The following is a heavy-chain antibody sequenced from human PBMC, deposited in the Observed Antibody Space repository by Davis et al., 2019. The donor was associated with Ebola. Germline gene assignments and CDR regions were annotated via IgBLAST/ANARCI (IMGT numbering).Heavy chain of an antibody. CDR1: GFTFSSYG. CDR2: IRYDGSNK. D-gene: IGHD2-8*01. J-gene: IGHJ6*02. CDR3: ALMVAKGDYYYGMDV. V-gene: IGHV3-30*02. Sequence: GESLKISCAASGFTFSSYGMHWVRQAPGKGLEWVAFIRYDGSNKYYADSVKGRFTISRDNSKNTLYLQMNSLRAEDTAVYYCALMVAKGDYYYGMDVWGQGTTVTVSS.